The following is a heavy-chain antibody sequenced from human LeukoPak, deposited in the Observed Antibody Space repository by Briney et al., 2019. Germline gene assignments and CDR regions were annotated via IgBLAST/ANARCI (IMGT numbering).Heavy chain of an antibody. J-gene: IGHJ4*02. CDR2: IWYDGSEE. CDR1: GFTFSQFG. V-gene: IGHV3-33*01. CDR3: ARDRGTTSSAGYYFDY. Sequence: PGGSLRLSCAASGFTFSQFGMHWVRQAPGKGLEWVAIIWYDGSEEFYGDSVKGRFTISRDDSKNTLYLQMNSLRAEDTAVYYCARDRGTTSSAGYYFDYWGQGTLVTVSS. D-gene: IGHD6-6*01.